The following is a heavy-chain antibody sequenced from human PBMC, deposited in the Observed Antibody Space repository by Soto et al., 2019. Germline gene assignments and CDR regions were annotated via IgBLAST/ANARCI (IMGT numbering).Heavy chain of an antibody. CDR1: GGSISNYY. CDR3: ARRVLGGGRGAFDI. V-gene: IGHV4-59*08. J-gene: IGHJ3*02. Sequence: SETLSLTCTVSGGSISNYYWSWIWQPPGKGLEWIGDIYYNGNTNYKPSLKSRVTISVDTSKSHFSLNLSSVTAADTAVYYCARRVLGGGRGAFDIWGQGTMVTVSS. D-gene: IGHD1-26*01. CDR2: IYYNGNT.